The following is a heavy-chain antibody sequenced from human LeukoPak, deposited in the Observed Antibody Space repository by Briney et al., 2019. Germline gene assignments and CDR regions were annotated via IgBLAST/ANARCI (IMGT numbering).Heavy chain of an antibody. CDR1: GGSISSSSYY. Sequence: SETLSLTCTVSGGSISSSSYYWGWIRQPPGKGLEWIGSIYYSGSTYYNPSLKSRVTISVDTSKTQFSLKLSSVTAADTAVYYCARTKLSIAVAGTHNWFDPWGQGTLVTVSS. CDR3: ARTKLSIAVAGTHNWFDP. J-gene: IGHJ5*02. D-gene: IGHD6-19*01. CDR2: IYYSGST. V-gene: IGHV4-39*07.